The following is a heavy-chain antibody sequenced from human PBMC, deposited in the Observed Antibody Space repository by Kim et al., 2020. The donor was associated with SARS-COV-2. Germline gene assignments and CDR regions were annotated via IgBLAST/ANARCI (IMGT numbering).Heavy chain of an antibody. Sequence: GGSLRLSCAASGFTFSSYGMHWVRQAPGKGLEWVAVISYDGSNKYYADSVKGRFTISRDNSKNTLYLQMNSLRDEDTAVYYCARAVRGGMSGYYGSGSYPGYWGQGTLVTVSS. J-gene: IGHJ4*02. CDR3: ARAVRGGMSGYYGSGSYPGY. CDR2: ISYDGSNK. D-gene: IGHD3-10*01. CDR1: GFTFSSYG. V-gene: IGHV3-33*05.